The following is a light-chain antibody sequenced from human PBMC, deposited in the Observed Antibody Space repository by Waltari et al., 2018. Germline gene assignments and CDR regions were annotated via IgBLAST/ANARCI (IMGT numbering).Light chain of an antibody. J-gene: IGKJ2*01. V-gene: IGKV3-20*01. CDR2: GSS. CDR3: QQYGRSWNT. CDR1: QSVSSNY. Sequence: ELVLTQSPGTLSLSPAESATLSCRASQSVSSNYLAWYQQRPGQAPRLLIHGSSIRATGIADMFSGSGSGTDVTLTISRLEPEDFAVYYCQQYGRSWNTFGQGTKLEIK.